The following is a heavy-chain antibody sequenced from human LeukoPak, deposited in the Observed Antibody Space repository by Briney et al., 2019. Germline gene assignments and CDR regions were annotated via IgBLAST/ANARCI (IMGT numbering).Heavy chain of an antibody. Sequence: GGSLRLSCAASGFTFSSYGMHWVRQAPGKGLVWVSHINTDGSSTNYADSVKGRFTISRDNARNTLYLQMNSLRAEDTAVYYCAKVGRESSGCYYYYYYYMDVWGKGTTVTVSS. CDR1: GFTFSSYG. CDR2: INTDGSST. J-gene: IGHJ6*03. D-gene: IGHD3-22*01. CDR3: AKVGRESSGCYYYYYYYMDV. V-gene: IGHV3-74*01.